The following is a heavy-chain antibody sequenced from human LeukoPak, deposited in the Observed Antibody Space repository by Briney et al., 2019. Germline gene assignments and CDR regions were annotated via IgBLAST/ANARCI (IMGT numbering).Heavy chain of an antibody. CDR1: GFTVSSNY. CDR3: ARHLTYYYGSGTGPIDY. J-gene: IGHJ4*02. V-gene: IGHV3-66*04. Sequence: GGSLRLSCAASGFTVSSNYMSWVRQAPGKGLEWVSVIYSGGSTYYADSVKGRFSISRDNSKNTLYLQMNSLRAEDTAVYYCARHLTYYYGSGTGPIDYWGQGTLVTVSS. D-gene: IGHD3-10*01. CDR2: IYSGGST.